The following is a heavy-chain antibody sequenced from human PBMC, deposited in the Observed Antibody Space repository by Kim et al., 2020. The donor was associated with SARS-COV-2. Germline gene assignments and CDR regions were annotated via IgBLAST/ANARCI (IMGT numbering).Heavy chain of an antibody. CDR1: GFTFSSYA. J-gene: IGHJ3*02. CDR2: IYSGGSST. CDR3: AKPGRGATLAFDI. D-gene: IGHD1-26*01. Sequence: GGSLRLSCAASGFTFSSYAMSWVRQAPGKGLEWVSVIYSGGSSTYYADSVKGRFTISRDNSKNTLYLQMNSLRAEDTAVYYCAKPGRGATLAFDIWGQGTMVTVSS. V-gene: IGHV3-23*03.